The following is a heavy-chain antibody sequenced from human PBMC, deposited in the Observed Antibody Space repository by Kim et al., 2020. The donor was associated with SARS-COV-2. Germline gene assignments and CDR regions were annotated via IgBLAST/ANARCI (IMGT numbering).Heavy chain of an antibody. D-gene: IGHD3-10*01. Sequence: SETLSLTCAVSGGSISSSNWWSWVRQPPGKGLEWIGEIYHSGSTNYNPSLKSRVTISVDKSKNQFSLKLSSVTAADTAVYYCARASFRGVKYYYYGMDVWGQGTTVTVSS. CDR2: IYHSGST. CDR3: ARASFRGVKYYYYGMDV. V-gene: IGHV4-4*02. CDR1: GGSISSSNW. J-gene: IGHJ6*02.